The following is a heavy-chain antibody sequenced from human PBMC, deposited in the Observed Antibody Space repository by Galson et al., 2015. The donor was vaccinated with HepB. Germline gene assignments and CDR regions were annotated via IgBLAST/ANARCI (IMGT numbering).Heavy chain of an antibody. CDR3: THNTVTTAFDY. J-gene: IGHJ4*02. Sequence: PALVKPTQTLTLTCTFSGFSLSTSGVGVGWIRQPPGKALEWLALIYWDDDKRYSPSLKSRLTITKDNSKNQVVLTMTNMDTVDTATYYCTHNTVTTAFDYWGQGTLVTVSS. D-gene: IGHD4-17*01. CDR1: GFSLSTSGVG. CDR2: IYWDDDK. V-gene: IGHV2-5*02.